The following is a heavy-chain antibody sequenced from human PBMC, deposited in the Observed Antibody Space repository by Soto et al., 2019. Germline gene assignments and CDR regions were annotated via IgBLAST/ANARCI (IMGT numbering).Heavy chain of an antibody. Sequence: AGGSLRLSCVGSGFSFRDHSMNWVRQPPGKGLQWISYISSSSENIYYADSVKGRFTVSRDNAKNTLFLQMNSLRDDDSAIYYCARLPKGSVVTGWGQGSLVTVSS. CDR1: GFSFRDHS. CDR2: ISSSSENI. V-gene: IGHV3-48*02. CDR3: ARLPKGSVVTG. D-gene: IGHD2-21*02. J-gene: IGHJ4*01.